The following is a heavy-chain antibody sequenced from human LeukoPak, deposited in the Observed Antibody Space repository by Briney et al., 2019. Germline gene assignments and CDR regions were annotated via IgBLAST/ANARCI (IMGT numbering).Heavy chain of an antibody. CDR3: ARDYYDSRTLDY. V-gene: IGHV4-30-4*08. CDR2: IYYSGST. Sequence: SQTLSLTCTVSGGSISSGNYYWSWIRQPPGKGLEWIGYIYYSGSTYYNPSLKSRVTISVDTSKNQFSLKLSSVTAADTAVYYCARDYYDSRTLDYWGQGTLVTVSS. D-gene: IGHD3-22*01. CDR1: GGSISSGNYY. J-gene: IGHJ4*02.